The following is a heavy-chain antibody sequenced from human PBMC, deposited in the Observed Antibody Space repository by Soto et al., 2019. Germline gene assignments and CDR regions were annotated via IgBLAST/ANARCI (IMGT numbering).Heavy chain of an antibody. J-gene: IGHJ4*02. D-gene: IGHD3-22*01. CDR3: ARVSYDSSGYDNYFDY. Sequence: GGSLRLSCAASGFTFDDYGMSWVRQAPGKGLEWVSGINWNGGSTGYADSVKGRFTISRDNAKNPLYLQMNSLRAEDTALYYCARVSYDSSGYDNYFDYWGQGTLVTVSS. CDR1: GFTFDDYG. V-gene: IGHV3-20*04. CDR2: INWNGGST.